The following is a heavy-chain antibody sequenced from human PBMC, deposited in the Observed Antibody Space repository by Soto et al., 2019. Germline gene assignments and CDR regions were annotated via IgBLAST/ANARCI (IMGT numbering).Heavy chain of an antibody. CDR2: LYDVDGT. CDR1: GLTVSGKKY. D-gene: IGHD1-1*01. CDR3: ASWHEREHAYDV. V-gene: IGHV3-53*01. J-gene: IGHJ3*01. Sequence: GGSLRLSCAAFGLTVSGKKYVAWVRQAPGKGLEWISALYDVDGTYYADSVKGRFTTSTDSSKTTVYLQMNGLRPDDTAVYYCASWHEREHAYDVWGRGTTVTVSS.